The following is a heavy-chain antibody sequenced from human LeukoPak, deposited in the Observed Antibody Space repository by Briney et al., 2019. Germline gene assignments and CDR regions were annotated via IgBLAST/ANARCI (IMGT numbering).Heavy chain of an antibody. CDR2: ISGSGDST. J-gene: IGHJ4*02. D-gene: IGHD4-17*01. V-gene: IGHV3-23*01. Sequence: GSLRLSCAASGFTFSSYAMSWVRQAPGKGLEWVSAISGSGDSTYYADSVKGRFAISRDNSKDTLYLQMNSLRAEDTAVYYCATDDDYGDYVFDYWGQGTLVTVSS. CDR1: GFTFSSYA. CDR3: ATDDDYGDYVFDY.